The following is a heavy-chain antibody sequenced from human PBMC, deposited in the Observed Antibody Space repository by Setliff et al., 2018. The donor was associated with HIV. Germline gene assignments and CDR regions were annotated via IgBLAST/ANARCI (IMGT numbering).Heavy chain of an antibody. CDR3: AKDPFTSSWYGFDY. CDR1: GFIFDRYG. Sequence: GGSLRLSCAASGFIFDRYGTHWVRQAPGKGLEWVALIWYDGSHETYADSVRGRFSISRDNSKNTLYLQMDSLRPEDTGFYYCAKDPFTSSWYGFDYWGQGALVTVSS. D-gene: IGHD6-13*01. V-gene: IGHV3-30*02. J-gene: IGHJ4*02. CDR2: IWYDGSHE.